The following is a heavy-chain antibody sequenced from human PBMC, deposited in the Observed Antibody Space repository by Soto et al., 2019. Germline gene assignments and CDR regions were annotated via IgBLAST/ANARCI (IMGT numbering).Heavy chain of an antibody. CDR2: IYSGGST. D-gene: IGHD2-15*01. J-gene: IGHJ4*02. Sequence: PGASLRLSCTASGFAVSGNDIGWVRQAPGKGLEWVAVIYSGGSTYYADSVQGRFTIPRDNSKNTLYLQMNSLRAEDTAVYYCARGHCRGGSCYYFDYWGQGTLVTVSS. CDR1: GFAVSGND. CDR3: ARGHCRGGSCYYFDY. V-gene: IGHV3-66*01.